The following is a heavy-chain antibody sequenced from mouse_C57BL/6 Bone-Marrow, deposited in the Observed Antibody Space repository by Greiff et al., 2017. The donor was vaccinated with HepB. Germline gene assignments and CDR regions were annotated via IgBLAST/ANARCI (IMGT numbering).Heavy chain of an antibody. J-gene: IGHJ3*01. V-gene: IGHV5-6-3*01. CDR2: INSNDGTT. Sequence: EVKLVESGGGLVQPGGSLKLSCAASGFTFSLYGMSWVRQTPDKRLELVASINSNDGTTYYADTIKGRFTITRDNAKNTLYLQMSSRKSEDTAMYYCARRDLFVYWGQGTRVTVSA. D-gene: IGHD3-3*01. CDR3: ARRDLFVY. CDR1: GFTFSLYG.